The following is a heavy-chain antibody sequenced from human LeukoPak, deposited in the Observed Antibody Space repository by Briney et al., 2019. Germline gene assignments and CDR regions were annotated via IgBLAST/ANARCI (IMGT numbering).Heavy chain of an antibody. J-gene: IGHJ4*02. CDR1: GFHLSRYA. Sequence: GGSLTLSCGASGFHLSRYAMRGAREARGGAGECVSAISGSGGSTYYADSVKGRFTISRDNSKNTLYLQMNSLRAEDTAVYYCARAPGSYDMYYFDYWGQGTLVTVSS. CDR2: ISGSGGST. D-gene: IGHD1-26*01. V-gene: IGHV3-23*01. CDR3: ARAPGSYDMYYFDY.